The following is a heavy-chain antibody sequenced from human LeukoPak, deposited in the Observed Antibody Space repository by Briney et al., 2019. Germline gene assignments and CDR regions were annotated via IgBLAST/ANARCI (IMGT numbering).Heavy chain of an antibody. CDR2: IYYSGST. V-gene: IGHV4-30-4*01. Sequence: SETLSLTCTVSGGSISSGDYYWSWIRQPPGKGLEWIGYIYYSGSTYYNPSLKSRVTISVDTSKNQFSLKLSSVTAADTAVYYCAREQSTLRLGEKGYFDYWGQGTLVTVSS. CDR1: GGSISSGDYY. D-gene: IGHD3-16*01. J-gene: IGHJ4*02. CDR3: AREQSTLRLGEKGYFDY.